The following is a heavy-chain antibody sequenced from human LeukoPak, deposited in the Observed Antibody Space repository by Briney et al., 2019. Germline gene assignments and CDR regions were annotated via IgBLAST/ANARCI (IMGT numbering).Heavy chain of an antibody. CDR2: INYSGNT. V-gene: IGHV4-59*01. CDR1: SGSISTFY. Sequence: SETLSLTCTVSSGSISTFYWSWIRQPPGKGLEGIAYINYSGNTNYNPSLKSRVTISVDTSKNQFSLKLSSVTAADTAMYYCARTASSGDPTDYWGQGTLVTVSS. J-gene: IGHJ4*02. CDR3: ARTASSGDPTDY. D-gene: IGHD2-21*01.